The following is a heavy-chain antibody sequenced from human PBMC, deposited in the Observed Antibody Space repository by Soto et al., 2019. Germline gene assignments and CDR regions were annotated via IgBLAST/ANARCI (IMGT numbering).Heavy chain of an antibody. J-gene: IGHJ4*02. D-gene: IGHD5-12*01. CDR3: AREGGYSGYDLYFDD. Sequence: EVQLVESGGGLVKPGGSLRLSCAASGFTFSSYSMNWVRQAPGKGLEWVSSISSSSSYIYYADSVKGRFTISRDNAKNSLYLQMNSLRAEDTAVYYCAREGGYSGYDLYFDDWGQGTLVTVSS. V-gene: IGHV3-21*01. CDR1: GFTFSSYS. CDR2: ISSSSSYI.